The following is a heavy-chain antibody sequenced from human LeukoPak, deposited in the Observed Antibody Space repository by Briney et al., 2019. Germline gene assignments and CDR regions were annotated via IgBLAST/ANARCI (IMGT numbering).Heavy chain of an antibody. J-gene: IGHJ4*02. CDR2: ISSSGSTI. CDR3: ARDQYYYDTSGYYFK. Sequence: PGGSLRLSXAASGFTFGDYYMSWIRQAPGKGLEWVSYISSSGSTIYYADSVKGRFTISRDNAKNSLYLQMNSLRAEDTAVYYCARDQYYYDTSGYYFKWGQGTLVTVSS. V-gene: IGHV3-11*04. D-gene: IGHD3-22*01. CDR1: GFTFGDYY.